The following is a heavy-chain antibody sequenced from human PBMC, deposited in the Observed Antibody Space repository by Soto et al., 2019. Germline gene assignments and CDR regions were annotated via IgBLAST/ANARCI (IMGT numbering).Heavy chain of an antibody. J-gene: IGHJ6*02. CDR1: GFTFSSYG. D-gene: IGHD4-17*01. CDR3: AKIQSSPENGGDYGDYVRSLYGMDV. CDR2: ISYDGSNK. Sequence: QVQLVESGGGVVQPGRSLRLSCAASGFTFSSYGMHWVRQAPGKGLEWVAVISYDGSNKYYADSVKGRFTISRDNSKNTLYLQMNSLRAEDTAVYYCAKIQSSPENGGDYGDYVRSLYGMDVWGQGTTVTVSS. V-gene: IGHV3-30*18.